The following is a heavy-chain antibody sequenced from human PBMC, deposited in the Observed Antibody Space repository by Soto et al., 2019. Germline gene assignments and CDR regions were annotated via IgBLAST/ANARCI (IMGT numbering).Heavy chain of an antibody. V-gene: IGHV3-23*01. CDR1: GFTFSSYA. D-gene: IGHD3-22*01. J-gene: IGHJ5*02. CDR2: ISGSGGST. CDR3: ANPRRDYYHSSGYLSWFDP. Sequence: DVQLLESGGGLVQPGGSLRLSCEASGFTFSSYAMSWVRQAPGKGLEWVSAISGSGGSTYYADSVKGRFTISRDNSKNTLYLQMYSLRAEDTAVYFCANPRRDYYHSSGYLSWFDPWGQGTLVTVSS.